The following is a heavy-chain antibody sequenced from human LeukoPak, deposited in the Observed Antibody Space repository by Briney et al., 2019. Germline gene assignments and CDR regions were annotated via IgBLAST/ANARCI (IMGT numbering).Heavy chain of an antibody. D-gene: IGHD3-22*01. Sequence: PSETLSLTCAVYGGSVSGYYWSWIRQPPGKGLEWIGYIYYSGSTNYNPSLKSRVTISVDTSKNQFSLKLSSVTAADTAVYYCARVGELYYYDSSGYFLWGQGTLVTVSS. CDR1: GGSVSGYY. CDR2: IYYSGST. CDR3: ARVGELYYYDSSGYFL. V-gene: IGHV4-59*02. J-gene: IGHJ4*02.